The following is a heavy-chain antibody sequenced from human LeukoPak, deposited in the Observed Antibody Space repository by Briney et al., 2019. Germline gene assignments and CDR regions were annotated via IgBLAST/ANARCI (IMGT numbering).Heavy chain of an antibody. CDR3: ARETPYGSGSYPFDY. CDR1: GGSISSYY. D-gene: IGHD3-10*01. Sequence: SETLSLTCTVSGGSISSYYWSWIRQPPGKGLEWIGYIYYSGSTNYNPSLKSRVTISVDTSKNQFSLKLSSVTAADTAVYYCARETPYGSGSYPFDYWGQGILVTVSS. CDR2: IYYSGST. J-gene: IGHJ4*02. V-gene: IGHV4-59*01.